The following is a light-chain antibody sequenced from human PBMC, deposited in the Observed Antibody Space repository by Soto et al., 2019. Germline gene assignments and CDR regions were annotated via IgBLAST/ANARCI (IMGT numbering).Light chain of an antibody. CDR3: QQMRT. Sequence: DIQMTQSPSTLSASVGDRVSITCRASQSFNNKLAWYQQKPGKAPKLLICDVSDLQSGIPSRFSGSGSGTELTLSISSLQPDDFATYYCQQMRTFGQGTKVEIK. CDR2: DVS. V-gene: IGKV1-5*01. CDR1: QSFNNK. J-gene: IGKJ1*01.